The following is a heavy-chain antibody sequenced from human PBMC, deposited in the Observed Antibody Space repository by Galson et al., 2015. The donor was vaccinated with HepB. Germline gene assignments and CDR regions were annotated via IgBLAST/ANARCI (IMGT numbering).Heavy chain of an antibody. CDR2: IWYDGSNK. CDR1: GFTFTRYG. CDR3: ARGGEDWDQYYFDY. D-gene: IGHD3/OR15-3a*01. Sequence: SLRLSCAASGFTFTRYGMHWVRQVPGKGLDWVAVIWYDGSNKYYADSVKGRFTISRDNSKNTLYLQMNSLRAEDTAVYYCARGGEDWDQYYFDYWGQGTLVTVSS. V-gene: IGHV3-33*01. J-gene: IGHJ4*02.